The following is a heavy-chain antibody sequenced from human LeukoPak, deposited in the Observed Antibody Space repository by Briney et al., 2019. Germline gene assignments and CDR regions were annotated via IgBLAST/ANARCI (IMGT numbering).Heavy chain of an antibody. CDR2: ISYDGSNK. D-gene: IGHD3-3*01. CDR3: ARVRWEDDFWSGYYTGDV. J-gene: IGHJ6*04. Sequence: PGGSLRLSCAASALTFSSYAMHWVRQAPGKGLEWVAVISYDGSNKYYADSVKGRFTISRDNSKNTLYLQMNSLRAEDTAVYYCARVRWEDDFWSGYYTGDVWGKGTTVTVSS. CDR1: ALTFSSYA. V-gene: IGHV3-30*04.